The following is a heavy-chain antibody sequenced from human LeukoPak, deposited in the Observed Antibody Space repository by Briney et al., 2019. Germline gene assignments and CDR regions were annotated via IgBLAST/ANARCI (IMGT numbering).Heavy chain of an antibody. CDR2: ISGSGGST. J-gene: IGHJ4*02. CDR3: AKGLSGYYSSEYFDY. Sequence: PGGSLRLSCAASGFTFSSYGMSWVRQAPGKGLEWVSAISGSGGSTYYADSVKGRFTISRDNSKNTLYLQMNSLRAEDTAVYYCAKGLSGYYSSEYFDYWGQGTLVTVSS. D-gene: IGHD3-22*01. V-gene: IGHV3-23*01. CDR1: GFTFSSYG.